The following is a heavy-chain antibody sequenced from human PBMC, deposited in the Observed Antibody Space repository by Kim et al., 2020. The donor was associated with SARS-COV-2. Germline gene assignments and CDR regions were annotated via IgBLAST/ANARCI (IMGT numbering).Heavy chain of an antibody. V-gene: IGHV4-34*01. D-gene: IGHD6-13*01. CDR3: ARAEYSSSWYYY. Sequence: SETLSLTCAVYGGSFSGYYWSWIRQPPGKGLEWIGEINHSGSTNYNPSLKSRVTISVDTSKNQFSLKLSSVTAADTAVYYCARAEYSSSWYYYWGQGTLVTVSS. CDR2: INHSGST. CDR1: GGSFSGYY. J-gene: IGHJ4*02.